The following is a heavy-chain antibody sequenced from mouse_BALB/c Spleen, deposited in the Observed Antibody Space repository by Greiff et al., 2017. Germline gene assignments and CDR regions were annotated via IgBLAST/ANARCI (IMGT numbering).Heavy chain of an antibody. CDR3: ARSRYDYDGDFDV. Sequence: VQRVESGPELVRPGESVKISCKGSGYTFTDYAMHWVKQSHAKSLEWIGVISIYYDNTNYNQKFKGKATMTVDKSSSTAYMELARLTSEDSAIYYCARSRYDYDGDFDVWGAGTTVTVSS. J-gene: IGHJ1*01. CDR1: GYTFTDYA. CDR2: ISIYYDNT. D-gene: IGHD2-4*01. V-gene: IGHV1-67*01.